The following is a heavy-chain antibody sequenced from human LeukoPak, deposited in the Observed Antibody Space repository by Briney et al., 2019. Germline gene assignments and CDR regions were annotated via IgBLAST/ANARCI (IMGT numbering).Heavy chain of an antibody. Sequence: GGSLRLSCAASKFTFSSSTMNWVRQAPGKGLEWVSSISSGGSYIYYADSVKGRFTISRDNAKNSPYLQMNSLRAEDTAVYYCARDGPGGHFDYWGQGTLVTVSS. CDR2: ISSGGSYI. V-gene: IGHV3-21*01. J-gene: IGHJ4*02. CDR3: ARDGPGGHFDY. D-gene: IGHD4-23*01. CDR1: KFTFSSST.